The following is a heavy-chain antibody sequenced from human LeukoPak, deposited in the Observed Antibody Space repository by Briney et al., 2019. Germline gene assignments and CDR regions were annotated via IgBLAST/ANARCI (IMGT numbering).Heavy chain of an antibody. V-gene: IGHV1-69*01. CDR3: AREETRGSYTLGYFDY. Sequence: SVKVSCKASGGTFSSYAISWVRQAPGQGLEWMGGIIPIFGTANYAQKFQGRVTITADESTSTAYMELSSLRSEDTAVYYCAREETRGSYTLGYFDYWGQGTLVTVSS. J-gene: IGHJ4*02. D-gene: IGHD1-26*01. CDR1: GGTFSSYA. CDR2: IIPIFGTA.